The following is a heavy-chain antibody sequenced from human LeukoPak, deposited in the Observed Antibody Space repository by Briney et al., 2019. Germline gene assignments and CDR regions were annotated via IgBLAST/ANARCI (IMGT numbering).Heavy chain of an antibody. CDR1: GFTFSTYG. CDR3: ARDGGSGWRGTVRF. Sequence: GRSLRLSCAAPGFTFSTYGMHWVRQVPGKGLEWVAVTAFNGSNNDYVTSYANSVKGRFTISRDNSKNTLYLQMNSLRAEDTAVYYCARDGGSGWRGTVRFWGQGTMLIVSS. D-gene: IGHD6-19*01. V-gene: IGHV3-30*03. CDR2: TAFNGSNNDYVT. J-gene: IGHJ3*01.